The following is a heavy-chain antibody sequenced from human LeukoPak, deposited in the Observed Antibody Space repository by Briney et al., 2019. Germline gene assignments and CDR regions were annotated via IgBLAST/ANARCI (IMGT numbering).Heavy chain of an antibody. V-gene: IGHV3-7*01. CDR3: ATESGIVVVTAMHSL. CDR1: GFTFSSYW. J-gene: IGHJ4*02. CDR2: IKQDGSEK. Sequence: GGSLRLSCAASGFTFSSYWMSWVRQAPGKGLERVANIKQDGSEKYYVDSVKGRFTISRDNAKNSLYLQMNSLRAEDTAVYYCATESGIVVVTAMHSLWGQGTLVTVSS. D-gene: IGHD2-21*02.